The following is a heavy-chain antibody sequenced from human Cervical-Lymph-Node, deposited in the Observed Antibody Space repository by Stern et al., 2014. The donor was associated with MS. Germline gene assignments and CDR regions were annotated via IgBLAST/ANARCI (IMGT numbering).Heavy chain of an antibody. J-gene: IGHJ4*02. D-gene: IGHD1-1*01. Sequence: EVQLVESGGGVIQPGGSLRLSCTASGFTVSRDYMTWVRQAPGKGLEWVSLITNVGSTLYTDSVKGRFPISRDDSKNTVYLHMTSLRAEDTAMYYCARDTSSPERSDWWGQGTLVTVSS. CDR1: GFTVSRDY. V-gene: IGHV3-53*01. CDR2: ITNVGST. CDR3: ARDTSSPERSDW.